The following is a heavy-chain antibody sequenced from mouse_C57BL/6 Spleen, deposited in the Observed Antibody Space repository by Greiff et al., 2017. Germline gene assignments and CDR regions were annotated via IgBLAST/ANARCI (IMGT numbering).Heavy chain of an antibody. J-gene: IGHJ4*01. V-gene: IGHV1-64*01. CDR1: GYTFTSYW. Sequence: VQLQQPGAELVKPGASVKLSCKASGYTFTSYWMHWVKQRPGLGLEWIGMIHPNSGSTNYNEKFKSKATLTVDKSSSTAYMQLSSLTSEDSAVYYCARGLPHYYAMDYWGQGTSVTVSS. D-gene: IGHD2-2*01. CDR2: IHPNSGST. CDR3: ARGLPHYYAMDY.